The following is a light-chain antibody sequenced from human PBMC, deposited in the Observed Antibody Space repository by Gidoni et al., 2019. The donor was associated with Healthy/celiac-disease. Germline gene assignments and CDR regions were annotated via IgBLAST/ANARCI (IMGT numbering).Light chain of an antibody. CDR3: QQFNSYPLT. CDR2: DAS. V-gene: IGKV1-13*02. CDR1: QGISSA. Sequence: AIQLTQSPSSLSASVGDRFTITCRASQGISSALAWYQQKPGKAPKLLIYDASSLESGVLSRFSGSGSGTDFTLTISSLQPEDFATYYCQQFNSYPLTFGGGTKVEIK. J-gene: IGKJ4*01.